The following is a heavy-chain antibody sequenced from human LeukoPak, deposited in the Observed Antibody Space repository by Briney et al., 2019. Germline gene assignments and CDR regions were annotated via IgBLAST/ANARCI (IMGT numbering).Heavy chain of an antibody. J-gene: IGHJ6*02. CDR1: GGSVSSGGYS. CDR2: IYHSGRA. CDR3: ARDLIPPYYYYYGMDV. D-gene: IGHD3-16*01. V-gene: IGHV4-30-2*01. Sequence: SQTLSLTCAVSGGSVSSGGYSWSWIRQPPGNGLEWIGYIYHSGRASYNPSLKSRVTISLDRSRNHVSLNLTSVTAADTAVYYCARDLIPPYYYYYGMDVWGQGTTVTVSS.